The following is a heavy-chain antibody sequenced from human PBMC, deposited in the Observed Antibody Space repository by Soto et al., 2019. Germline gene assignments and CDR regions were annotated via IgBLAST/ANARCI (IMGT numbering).Heavy chain of an antibody. CDR2: INPNSGGT. CDR3: ARDLNASGYEFDY. D-gene: IGHD5-12*01. CDR1: GYTFTGYY. Sequence: ASVKVSCKASGYTFTGYYMHWVRQAPGQGLEWMGWINPNSGGTNYAQKFQGWVTMTRDTSISTAYMELSRLRSDDTAVYYCARDLNASGYEFDYWGQGTLVTVSS. V-gene: IGHV1-2*04. J-gene: IGHJ4*02.